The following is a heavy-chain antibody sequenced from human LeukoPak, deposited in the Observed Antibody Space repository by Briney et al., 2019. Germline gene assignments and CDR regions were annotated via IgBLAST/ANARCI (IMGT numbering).Heavy chain of an antibody. V-gene: IGHV3-23*01. CDR3: AKPISGGLAVTADWFHP. CDR2: INANSGTT. D-gene: IGHD2-21*02. CDR1: GGSISRSSYY. J-gene: IGHJ5*01. Sequence: PSETLSLTCTVSGGSISRSSYYWGWIRQPPGKGLEWVSTINANSGTTSYAASVRGRFTISRDNSKNALYLQLNTLRADDTATYYCAKPISGGLAVTADWFHPWGQGTLVVVSS.